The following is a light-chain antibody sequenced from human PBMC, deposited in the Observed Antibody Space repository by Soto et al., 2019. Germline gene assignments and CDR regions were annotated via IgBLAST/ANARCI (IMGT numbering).Light chain of an antibody. J-gene: IGKJ3*01. Sequence: EIVLTQSPGTLSLSPGERATLSCRASQSFSSSYLAWYQQKPGQAPRLLIYGASSRATGIPDRFSGSGSGTDSTLTISNLKPEDFAVYYCQQYGSSPFTFGPGTKVDIK. V-gene: IGKV3-20*01. CDR2: GAS. CDR3: QQYGSSPFT. CDR1: QSFSSSY.